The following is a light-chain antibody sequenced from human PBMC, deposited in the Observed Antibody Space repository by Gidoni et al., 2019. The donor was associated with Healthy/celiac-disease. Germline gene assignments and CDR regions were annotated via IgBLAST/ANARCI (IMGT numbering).Light chain of an antibody. V-gene: IGLV2-11*01. Sequence: QSALTPPRSVSGSPGPSVTISCTGTSSAVGGSNYVSWYQQHPGKAPKLMIYDVSKRPSGVPDRFSGSKSGNTASLTISGLQAEYEADYYCCSCAGSYTLYVFGTGTKVTVL. CDR3: CSCAGSYTLYV. CDR1: SSAVGGSNY. CDR2: DVS. J-gene: IGLJ1*01.